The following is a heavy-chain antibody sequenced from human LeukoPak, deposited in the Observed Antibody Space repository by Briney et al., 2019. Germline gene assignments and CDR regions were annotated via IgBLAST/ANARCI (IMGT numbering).Heavy chain of an antibody. D-gene: IGHD4-17*01. CDR1: GGSFSGYY. Sequence: SETLSLTCAVYGGSFSGYYWSWIRQPPGKGLEWIGEINHSGSTNYNPSLKSRVAISVDTSKNQFSLKLSSVTAADTAVYYCARGHYGGSWGFDYWGQGTLVTVSS. CDR2: INHSGST. CDR3: ARGHYGGSWGFDY. V-gene: IGHV4-34*01. J-gene: IGHJ4*02.